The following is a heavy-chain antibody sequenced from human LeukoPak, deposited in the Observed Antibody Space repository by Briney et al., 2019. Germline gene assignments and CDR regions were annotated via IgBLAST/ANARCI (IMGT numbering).Heavy chain of an antibody. J-gene: IGHJ4*02. Sequence: PGGSLRLSCVTSGFNFSDSRMTWVRQAPGKGLQWVANVNRDGTEKHFLYSVEGRFTISRDNAKKSLYLQMSSLRPQDTAVYFCVRGDWYFESWGQGTLVTVSS. CDR3: VRGDWYFES. V-gene: IGHV3-7*04. CDR1: GFNFSDSR. CDR2: VNRDGTEK. D-gene: IGHD2-21*01.